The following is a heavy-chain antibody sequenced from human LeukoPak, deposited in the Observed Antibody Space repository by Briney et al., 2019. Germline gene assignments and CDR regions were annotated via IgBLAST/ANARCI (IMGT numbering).Heavy chain of an antibody. Sequence: GGSLRLSCAASGFTFSNAWMSWVRQAPGKGLVWVSRINNDGSRTNYADSVKGRFTISRDNAKNTLYLQMNSLRAEDTAVYYCARETSGYDYWGQGTLVTVSS. CDR3: ARETSGYDY. CDR2: INNDGSRT. V-gene: IGHV3-74*01. J-gene: IGHJ4*02. D-gene: IGHD3-22*01. CDR1: GFTFSNAW.